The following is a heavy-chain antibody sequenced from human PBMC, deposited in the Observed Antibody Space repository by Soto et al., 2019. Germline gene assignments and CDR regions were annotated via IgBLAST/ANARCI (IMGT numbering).Heavy chain of an antibody. J-gene: IGHJ4*02. CDR2: ISAYNGDT. Sequence: QVQLVQSGAEVKKPGASVKVSCKTSGYTFTSYGISWVRQAPGQGLEWMGWISAYNGDTDYAQKFQDRVTMTTDTSTSTAYMELRSLRSDDTAVFYCVGGAGSGPGFYWGQGTLVTVSS. D-gene: IGHD6-25*01. V-gene: IGHV1-18*01. CDR3: VGGAGSGPGFY. CDR1: GYTFTSYG.